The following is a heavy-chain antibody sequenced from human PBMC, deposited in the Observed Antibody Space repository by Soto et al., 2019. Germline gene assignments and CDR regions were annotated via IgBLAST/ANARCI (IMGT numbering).Heavy chain of an antibody. CDR3: ARGRSSPGVAARYNYYGMDV. CDR2: INHSGST. CDR1: GGSFSGYY. V-gene: IGHV4-34*01. Sequence: QVQLQQWGAGLLKPSETLSLTCAVYGGSFSGYYWSWIRQPPGKGLEWIGEINHSGSTNYNPSLKSRVTISVDTSKNPFSLKLSSVTAADTAVYYCARGRSSPGVAARYNYYGMDVWGQGTTVTVSS. D-gene: IGHD6-6*01. J-gene: IGHJ6*02.